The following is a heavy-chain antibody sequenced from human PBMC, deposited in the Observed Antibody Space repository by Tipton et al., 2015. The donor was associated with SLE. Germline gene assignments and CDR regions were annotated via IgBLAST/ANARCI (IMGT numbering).Heavy chain of an antibody. CDR2: INHSGST. V-gene: IGHV4-34*01. D-gene: IGHD2-21*01. CDR3: ARVSPYCGGDCYPVDY. J-gene: IGHJ4*02. CDR1: GGSFSGYY. Sequence: SLTCAVYGGSFSGYYWSWIRQPPGKGLEWIGEINHSGSTNYNPSLKSRVTISVDTSKNQFSLKLSSVTAADTAVYYCARVSPYCGGDCYPVDYWGQGTLVTVSS.